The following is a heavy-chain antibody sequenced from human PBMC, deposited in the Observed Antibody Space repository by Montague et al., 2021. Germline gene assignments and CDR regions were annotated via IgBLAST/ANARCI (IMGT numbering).Heavy chain of an antibody. Sequence: VKPTQTLTLTCTFSGFSLATSGVGVAWLRQPPGKALEWLALIFWDDDNRYSPSLKSRLTITKDTTKNQVVLTLTNMDPVDTATYFCTPKIAAHQAHEGFDVWGQGTVVTVSA. CDR3: TPKIAAHQAHEGFDV. CDR2: IFWDDDN. CDR1: GFSLATSGVG. D-gene: IGHD6-13*01. V-gene: IGHV2-5*02. J-gene: IGHJ3*01.